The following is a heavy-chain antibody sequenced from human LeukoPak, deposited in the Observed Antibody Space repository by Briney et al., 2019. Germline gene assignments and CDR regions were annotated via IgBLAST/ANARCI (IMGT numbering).Heavy chain of an antibody. CDR3: ARDRGSNHGARYCSSTSCYVWNY. CDR1: GYTFTSYG. Sequence: EASVKVSCKASGYTFTSYGISWVRQAPGQGLEWMGCISAYNGNTNYAQKLQGRVTMTTDTSTSTAYMELRSLRSDDMAVYYCARDRGSNHGARYCSSTSCYVWNYWGQGTLVTVSS. D-gene: IGHD2-2*01. J-gene: IGHJ4*02. V-gene: IGHV1-18*03. CDR2: ISAYNGNT.